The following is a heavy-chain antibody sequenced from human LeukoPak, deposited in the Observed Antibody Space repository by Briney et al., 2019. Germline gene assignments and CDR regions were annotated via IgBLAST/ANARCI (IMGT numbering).Heavy chain of an antibody. CDR2: ISAHNGNT. CDR3: ARDQGLGPRGWFLY. V-gene: IGHV1-18*04. CDR1: GYTFIGYY. J-gene: IGHJ4*02. Sequence: GASVKVSCKASGYTFIGYYMYWVRQAPGQGLEWMGWISAHNGNTNYAQKLQGRVTMTTDTSTSTAYMELRSLRSDDTAVYYCARDQGLGPRGWFLYWGQGTLVTVSS. D-gene: IGHD3/OR15-3a*01.